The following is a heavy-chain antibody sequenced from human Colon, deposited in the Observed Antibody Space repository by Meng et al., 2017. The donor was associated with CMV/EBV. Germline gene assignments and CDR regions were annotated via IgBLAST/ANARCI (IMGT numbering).Heavy chain of an antibody. J-gene: IGHJ4*02. CDR2: IYYTGST. V-gene: IGHV4-39*01. CDR1: GGSISSTSYY. D-gene: IGHD3-3*01. CDR3: ARLDPYDFWSGYYDS. Sequence: GGSISSTSYYWGWIRQPPGKGLEWIGNIYYTGSTDYNPSLKSRVTMSVDTSKNQFSLNLNSVTAADTAMYYCARLDPYDFWSGYYDSWGQGTLVTVSS.